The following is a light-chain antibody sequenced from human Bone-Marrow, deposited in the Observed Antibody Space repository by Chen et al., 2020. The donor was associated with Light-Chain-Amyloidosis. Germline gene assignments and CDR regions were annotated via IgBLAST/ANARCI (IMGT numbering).Light chain of an antibody. CDR3: QSADSSGTYEVI. CDR2: RDT. J-gene: IGLJ2*01. Sequence: SYELTQPPSVSVAPGHTARITCSGDDLPTKKAYWYQQKPGQAPVLVIHRDTERPSGISERLSGSSSGTTATLTISGVQAEDEADYHCQSADSSGTYEVIFGGGTKLTVL. CDR1: DLPTKK. V-gene: IGLV3-25*03.